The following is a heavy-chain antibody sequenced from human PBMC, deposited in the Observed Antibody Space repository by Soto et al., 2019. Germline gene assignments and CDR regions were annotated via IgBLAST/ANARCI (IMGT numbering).Heavy chain of an antibody. D-gene: IGHD2-21*02. CDR2: INPSGGST. CDR1: GYTFTSYY. Sequence: ASVKVSCKASGYTFTSYYMHWVRQAPGQGLEWMGIINPSGGSTSYAQKFQGRVTMTRDTSTSTVYMELSSLRSEDTAVYYCARVRVTDYYYHGMDVWGQGTTVPVSS. V-gene: IGHV1-46*01. CDR3: ARVRVTDYYYHGMDV. J-gene: IGHJ6*02.